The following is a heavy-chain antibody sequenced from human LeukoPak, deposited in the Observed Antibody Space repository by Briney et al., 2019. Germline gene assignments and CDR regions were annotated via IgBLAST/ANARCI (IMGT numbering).Heavy chain of an antibody. CDR2: INPNSGGT. Sequence: ASVKVSCKASGYTFTGYYMHWVRQAPGQGLEWMGWINPNSGGTNYAQKFQGRITMTRDTSISTAYMELSRLRSDVTAVYYCARARIQLWLQLFDYWGQGTLVTVSS. D-gene: IGHD5-18*01. J-gene: IGHJ4*02. V-gene: IGHV1-2*02. CDR1: GYTFTGYY. CDR3: ARARIQLWLQLFDY.